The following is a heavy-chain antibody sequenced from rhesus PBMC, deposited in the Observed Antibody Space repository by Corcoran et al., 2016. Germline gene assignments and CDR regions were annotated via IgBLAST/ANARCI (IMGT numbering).Heavy chain of an antibody. D-gene: IGHD1-20*01. CDR2: ISYTGDTT. CDR3: AKGGFGWNRDRFDL. V-gene: IGHV3S5*01. J-gene: IGHJ5-1*01. Sequence: QLVGTGGGLVHAGGSLELYWEASAFHFSRLSLDWVGRAPGKGLEWVSGISYTGDTTFYADSVKGRFTISRDNSRDTISLQMNSLRTEDTAMYFCAKGGFGWNRDRFDLWGAGVVVTVSS. CDR1: AFHFSRLS.